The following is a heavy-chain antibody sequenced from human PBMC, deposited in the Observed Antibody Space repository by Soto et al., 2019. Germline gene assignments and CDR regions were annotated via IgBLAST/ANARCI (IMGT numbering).Heavy chain of an antibody. Sequence: QVQLVESGGGVVQPGRSLRLSCAASGFTFSSYGMHWVRQAPGKGLEWVAVIWYDGSNRDYADSVKGRFTISRDNSKNTLYLQMNSLRVEDTAVYYCARVRSGYYPTPDYWGQGILFTVSS. CDR2: IWYDGSNR. D-gene: IGHD3-22*01. J-gene: IGHJ4*02. CDR3: ARVRSGYYPTPDY. CDR1: GFTFSSYG. V-gene: IGHV3-33*01.